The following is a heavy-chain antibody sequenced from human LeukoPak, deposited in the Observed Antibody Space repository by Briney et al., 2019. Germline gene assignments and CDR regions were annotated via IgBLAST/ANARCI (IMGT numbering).Heavy chain of an antibody. V-gene: IGHV4-34*01. CDR2: INHSGST. Sequence: PSETLSLTCAVYGGSFSGYYWSWIRQPPGKGLEWIGEINHSGSTNYNPSLKSRVTISVDTSKNQFSLELSSVTAADTAVYYCAREGPEYYYDSSSLWDYWGQGTLVTVSS. J-gene: IGHJ4*02. CDR3: AREGPEYYYDSSSLWDY. D-gene: IGHD3-22*01. CDR1: GGSFSGYY.